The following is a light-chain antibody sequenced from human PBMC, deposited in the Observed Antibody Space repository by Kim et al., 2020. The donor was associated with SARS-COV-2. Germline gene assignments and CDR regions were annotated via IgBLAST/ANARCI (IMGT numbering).Light chain of an antibody. CDR3: QSLDTRGTWV. Sequence: SYELTQPPSVSVSPGQTASMSCSGDELPKQYAYWYQQKPGQAPVLVMFQDSKRPSGIPERFSGSSMGTRVTLTITSVQPEDEADYYCQSLDTRGTWVFGGGTQLTVL. CDR1: ELPKQY. V-gene: IGLV3-25*03. J-gene: IGLJ3*02. CDR2: QDS.